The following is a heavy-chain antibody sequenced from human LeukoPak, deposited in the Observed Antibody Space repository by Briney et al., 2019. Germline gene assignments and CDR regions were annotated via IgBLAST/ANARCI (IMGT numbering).Heavy chain of an antibody. Sequence: GGSLRLSCAASGFTFSSYWMHWVRQAPGKGLVWVSRINCDGSSTSYADSVKGRFTISRDNAKNTLYLQMNSLRAEDTAVYYCARDLDGYCGGDCYRWGQGTLVTVSS. CDR1: GFTFSSYW. D-gene: IGHD2-21*02. CDR2: INCDGSST. V-gene: IGHV3-74*01. CDR3: ARDLDGYCGGDCYR. J-gene: IGHJ4*02.